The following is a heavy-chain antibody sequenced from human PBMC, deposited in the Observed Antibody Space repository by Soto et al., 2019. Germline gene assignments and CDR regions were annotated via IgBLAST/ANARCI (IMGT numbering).Heavy chain of an antibody. V-gene: IGHV1-69*06. J-gene: IGHJ4*01. Sequence: QVQLVQSGAEVRKPGSSVKVSCKTSGGLISKYSFNWVRQAPGQGLEWMGGVLPISGSTDYAQKFLGRLTITADRSTSTVYMELSRLRSDDTANYYCATIRVRGGPLRFEDGGQGMLISVSS. CDR3: ATIRVRGGPLRFED. CDR2: VLPISGST. CDR1: GGLISKYS. D-gene: IGHD5-12*01.